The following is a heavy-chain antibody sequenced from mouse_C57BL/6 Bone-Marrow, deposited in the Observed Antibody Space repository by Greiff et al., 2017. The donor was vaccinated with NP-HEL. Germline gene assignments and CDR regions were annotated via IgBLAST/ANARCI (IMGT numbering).Heavy chain of an antibody. Sequence: EVHLVESGGGLVKPGGSLKLSCAASGFTFSSYTMSWVRQTPEKRLEWVATISGGGGNTYYPDSVKGRFTISRDNAKNTLYLQMSSLRSEDTALYYCARHHWDEGDYWGQGTTLTVSS. J-gene: IGHJ2*01. V-gene: IGHV5-9*01. CDR2: ISGGGGNT. CDR1: GFTFSSYT. CDR3: ARHHWDEGDY. D-gene: IGHD4-1*01.